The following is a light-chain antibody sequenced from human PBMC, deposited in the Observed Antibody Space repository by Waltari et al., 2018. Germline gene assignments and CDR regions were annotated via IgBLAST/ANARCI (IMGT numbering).Light chain of an antibody. CDR3: MQGLRGPLT. Sequence: DIVMTQSPLSLPVTPGEPASISRSSSQTLLHPNGHNFLDWSLQKPGQSPQLLIYLGSNRASGVPDRFSGSGSGTDFTLKISRVEAEDVGNYYCMQGLRGPLTFGPGTKVDIK. V-gene: IGKV2-28*01. J-gene: IGKJ3*01. CDR2: LGS. CDR1: QTLLHPNGHNF.